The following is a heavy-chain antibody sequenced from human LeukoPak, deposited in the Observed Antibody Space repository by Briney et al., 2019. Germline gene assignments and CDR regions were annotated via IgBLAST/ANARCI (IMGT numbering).Heavy chain of an antibody. CDR1: GGSISSGSYY. Sequence: PSQTLSLTCTVSGGSISSGSYYWSWIRQPAGKGLEWIGRIYTSGSTNYNPSLKSRVTISVDTSKNQFSLKLSSVTAADTAVYYCARESYDSSGYYGSFDTWGQGTMVTVSS. D-gene: IGHD3-22*01. V-gene: IGHV4-61*02. CDR2: IYTSGST. J-gene: IGHJ3*02. CDR3: ARESYDSSGYYGSFDT.